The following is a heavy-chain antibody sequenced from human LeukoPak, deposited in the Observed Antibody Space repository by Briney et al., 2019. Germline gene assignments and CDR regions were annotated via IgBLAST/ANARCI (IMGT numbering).Heavy chain of an antibody. CDR1: GGSISSGDYY. Sequence: TSQTLSLTCTVSGGSISSGDYYWSWIRQPPGKGLEWIGYIYYSGSTYYNPSLKSRVTISVDTSKNQFSLKLSSVTAADTAVYYCASNFWSGYYVLDYRGQGTLVTVSS. J-gene: IGHJ4*02. V-gene: IGHV4-30-4*01. CDR2: IYYSGST. CDR3: ASNFWSGYYVLDY. D-gene: IGHD3-3*01.